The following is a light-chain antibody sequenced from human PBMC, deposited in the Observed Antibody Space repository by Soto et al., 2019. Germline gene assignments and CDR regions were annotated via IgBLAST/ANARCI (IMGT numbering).Light chain of an antibody. J-gene: IGKJ4*01. CDR2: DAS. CDR3: QQYNDWLLT. CDR1: QSVSSN. Sequence: EIVMTQSPATLSVSPGERTTLSCRASQSVSSNLAWYQQKPGQPPRLLIYDASTRATGIPARFSGGGSGTEFTLTIGSLQSEDFAVYYCQQYNDWLLTFGGGTKVDIK. V-gene: IGKV3-15*01.